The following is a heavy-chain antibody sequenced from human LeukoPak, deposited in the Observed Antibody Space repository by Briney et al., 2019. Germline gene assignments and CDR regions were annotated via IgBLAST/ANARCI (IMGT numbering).Heavy chain of an antibody. D-gene: IGHD6-13*01. V-gene: IGHV4-39*01. Sequence: SETLSLTCTVSGGSISSSSYYWGWIRQPPGKGLEWIGSIYYSGSTYYNPSLKSRVTISVDTSKNQFSPKLSSVTAADTAVYYCARMEIIAGRFDYWGQGTLVTVSS. CDR2: IYYSGST. CDR1: GGSISSSSYY. CDR3: ARMEIIAGRFDY. J-gene: IGHJ4*02.